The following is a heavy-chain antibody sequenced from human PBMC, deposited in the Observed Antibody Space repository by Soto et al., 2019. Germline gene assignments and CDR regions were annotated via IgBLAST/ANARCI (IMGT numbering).Heavy chain of an antibody. J-gene: IGHJ5*02. CDR3: ARDRLDYGDPNWFDP. V-gene: IGHV3-48*02. CDR2: ISSSSSTI. Sequence: EVQLVESGGGLVQPGGSLRLSCAASGFTFSSYSMNWVRQAPGKGLEWVSYISSSSSTIYYADSVKGRFTISRDNAKNSLYLQMNSLRDEDTAVYYCARDRLDYGDPNWFDPWGQGTLVTVSS. CDR1: GFTFSSYS. D-gene: IGHD4-17*01.